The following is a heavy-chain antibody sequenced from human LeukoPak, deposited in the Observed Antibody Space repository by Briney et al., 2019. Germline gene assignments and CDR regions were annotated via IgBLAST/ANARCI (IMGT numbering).Heavy chain of an antibody. CDR1: GGSFSGYY. V-gene: IGHV4-34*01. CDR3: ARRGRITMVRGVPRWFDP. D-gene: IGHD3-10*01. J-gene: IGHJ5*02. CDR2: INHSGST. Sequence: SETLSLTCAVYGGSFSGYYWSWIRQPPGKGLEWIGEINHSGSTNYNPSLKSRVTISVDTSKNQFSLKLSSVTAADTAVYYCARRGRITMVRGVPRWFDPWGQGTLVTVSS.